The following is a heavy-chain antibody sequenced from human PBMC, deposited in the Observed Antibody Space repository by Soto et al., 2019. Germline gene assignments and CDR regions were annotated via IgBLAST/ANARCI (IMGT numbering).Heavy chain of an antibody. Sequence: ASVXVAFRSCWGTLSIDASSFFLEAPGQGLECMGGIIPIFGTANYAQKFQGRVTITADESTSTAYMELSSLRSEDTAVYYCATDPGTADRHFEYRGQRTLV. CDR1: WGTLSIDA. J-gene: IGHJ4*02. CDR2: IIPIFGTA. CDR3: ATDPGTADRHFEY. V-gene: IGHV1-69*01. D-gene: IGHD6-13*01.